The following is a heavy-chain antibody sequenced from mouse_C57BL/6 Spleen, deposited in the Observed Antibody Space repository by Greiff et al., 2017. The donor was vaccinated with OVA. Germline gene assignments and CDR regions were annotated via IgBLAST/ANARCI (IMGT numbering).Heavy chain of an antibody. J-gene: IGHJ4*01. CDR1: GYTFTSYW. CDR3: ARDPPYGKGLDY. CDR2: IYPSDSET. V-gene: IGHV1-61*01. Sequence: QVQLQQPGAELVRPGSSVKLSCKASGYTFTSYWMDWVKQRPGQGLEWIGNIYPSDSETHYNQKFKDKATLTVDKSSSTAYMQLSSLTSEDSAFYYCARDPPYGKGLDYWGQGTSVTVSS. D-gene: IGHD2-1*01.